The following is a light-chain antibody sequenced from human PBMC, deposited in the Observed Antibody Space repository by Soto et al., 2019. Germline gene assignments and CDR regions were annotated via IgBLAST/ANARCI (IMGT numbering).Light chain of an antibody. J-gene: IGKJ2*01. Sequence: EIVMTQSPATLSVSPGERATLSCRASQSVSSNLAWYQQKPGQAPRLLIYGASTRATGIPARFSGSGSGTEFTLTISSLPFEDFAVYYCQQYNNWPKTFGQGTKLEIK. CDR1: QSVSSN. CDR2: GAS. V-gene: IGKV3-15*01. CDR3: QQYNNWPKT.